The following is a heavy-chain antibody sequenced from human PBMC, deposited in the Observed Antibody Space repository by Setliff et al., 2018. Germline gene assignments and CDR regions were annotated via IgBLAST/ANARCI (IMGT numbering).Heavy chain of an antibody. CDR3: ARARGSSWLFYYMDV. D-gene: IGHD6-13*01. V-gene: IGHV3-23*01. CDR2: ISGSGGST. Sequence: GGSLRLSCAASGFTFSSYAMSWVRQAPGKGLEWISGISGSGGSTYYADSVKGRFTISRDNSKNTLYLQMNSLRAEDTAIYYCARARGSSWLFYYMDVWGRGTTVTVSS. CDR1: GFTFSSYA. J-gene: IGHJ6*03.